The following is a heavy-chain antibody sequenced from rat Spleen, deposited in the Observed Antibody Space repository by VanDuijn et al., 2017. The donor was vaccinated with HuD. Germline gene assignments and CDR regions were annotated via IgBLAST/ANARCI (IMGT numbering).Heavy chain of an antibody. CDR1: GFTFSNYG. J-gene: IGHJ2*01. V-gene: IGHV5-29*01. Sequence: EVQLVESGGGLVQPGRSLKLSCAASGFTFSNYGMAWVRQAPTKGLEWVATISYDGSSTYYRDSVKGRFTISRDNARSTLYLQMNSLRAEDTATYYCTNNWEAYYWGQGVMVTVSS. CDR2: ISYDGSST. CDR3: TNNWEAYY. D-gene: IGHD5-1*01.